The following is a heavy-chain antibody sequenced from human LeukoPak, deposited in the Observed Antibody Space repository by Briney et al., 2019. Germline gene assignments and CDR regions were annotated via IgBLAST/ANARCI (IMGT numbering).Heavy chain of an antibody. CDR1: GFTFSGSG. CDR3: TTGTGEYYFDY. D-gene: IGHD3-10*01. Sequence: GGSLRLSCAASGFTFSGSGMHWVRQASGKGLEWVGRIRSKANNYATAYGASVKGRFTLSRDDSRNTAYLQMNSLKTEDTAVYYCTTGTGEYYFDYWGQGTLVTVSS. J-gene: IGHJ4*02. CDR2: IRSKANNYAT. V-gene: IGHV3-73*01.